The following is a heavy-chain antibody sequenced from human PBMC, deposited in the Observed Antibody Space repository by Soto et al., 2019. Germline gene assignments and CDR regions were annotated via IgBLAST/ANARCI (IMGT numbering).Heavy chain of an antibody. CDR2: IIPIFGTA. Sequence: SVKVSCKASVCIFSSYAISWVRQAPGQGLEWMGGIIPIFGTANYAQKFQGRVTITADESTSTAYMELSSLRSEDTAVYYCARAPPPPGIAAAMYYFDYWGQGTLVTVSS. V-gene: IGHV1-69*13. J-gene: IGHJ4*02. CDR3: ARAPPPPGIAAAMYYFDY. D-gene: IGHD6-13*01. CDR1: VCIFSSYA.